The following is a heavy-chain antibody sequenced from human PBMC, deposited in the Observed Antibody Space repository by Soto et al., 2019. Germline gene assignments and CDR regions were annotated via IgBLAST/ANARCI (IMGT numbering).Heavy chain of an antibody. D-gene: IGHD6-13*01. CDR3: GRGPSPCAPAGGTPYYYAMDV. J-gene: IGHJ6*02. V-gene: IGHV1-8*02. CDR1: GYDFTAYD. Sequence: QVQLVQSGAEVKQSGASVKVSCKASGYDFTAYDINWVRQASGQGLEWMGWMNPINGATGSARRFQGRVSMTRNTATATAYLELTSLRSDDSAVYYCGRGPSPCAPAGGTPYYYAMDVWGQGTTVTVSS. CDR2: MNPINGAT.